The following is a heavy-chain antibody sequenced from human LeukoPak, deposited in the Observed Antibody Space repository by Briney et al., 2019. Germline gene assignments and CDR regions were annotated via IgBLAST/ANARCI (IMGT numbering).Heavy chain of an antibody. Sequence: ASVKVSCKPSGYTFTSYGISGGRQTPRQGLERMGWISAYNDNTNNTQKPQGKATMTTDTSTSTAYMELRSLRSDDTAVYYCARDRYDILTGYSPVLYNWFDPWGQGTLVTVSS. CDR3: ARDRYDILTGYSPVLYNWFDP. V-gene: IGHV1-18*01. CDR2: ISAYNDNT. CDR1: GYTFTSYG. D-gene: IGHD3-9*01. J-gene: IGHJ5*02.